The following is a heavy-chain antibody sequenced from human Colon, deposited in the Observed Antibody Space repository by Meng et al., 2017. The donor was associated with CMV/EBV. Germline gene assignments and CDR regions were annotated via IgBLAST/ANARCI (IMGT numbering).Heavy chain of an antibody. CDR2: MHSGGST. CDR1: GSSFSNSW. D-gene: IGHD3-10*01. CDR3: VRDRSNYHGYYGMDV. J-gene: IGHJ6*02. Sequence: GGSLRLSCAASGSSFSNSWMIWVRRAPGKGLEWVSVMHSGGSTEYADSVKGRVIISRDNSKNTLYLQVDNLRVEDTATYYCVRDRSNYHGYYGMDVWGQGTTVTVSS. V-gene: IGHV3-53*01.